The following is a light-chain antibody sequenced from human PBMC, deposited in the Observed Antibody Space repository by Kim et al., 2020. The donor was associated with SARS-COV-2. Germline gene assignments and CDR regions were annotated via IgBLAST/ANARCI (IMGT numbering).Light chain of an antibody. Sequence: EIVMTQSPATLSVSPGEGVTLSCRASQSVGFHLAWYQQKPGQPPSLLIYDASTRATGIPARVSGSGSGTEFTLTINSLQSEDSAVYYCKQYSDWPPLTFGGGTKVDIK. CDR3: KQYSDWPPLT. CDR2: DAS. J-gene: IGKJ4*01. V-gene: IGKV3-15*01. CDR1: QSVGFH.